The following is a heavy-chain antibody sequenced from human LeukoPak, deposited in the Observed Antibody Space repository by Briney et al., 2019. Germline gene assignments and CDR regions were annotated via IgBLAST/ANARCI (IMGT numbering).Heavy chain of an antibody. D-gene: IGHD1/OR15-1a*01. CDR3: ARVARTNGGYYYYYMDV. Sequence: SETLSLTCAVSGGSLSSNNWWSWVRQPPGKGLEWIGEIFHSGSTNYNPSLKSRVTISVDTSKNQFSLKLSSVTAADTAVYYCARVARTNGGYYYYYMDVWGKGTTVTVSS. J-gene: IGHJ6*03. CDR1: GGSLSSNNW. V-gene: IGHV4-4*02. CDR2: IFHSGST.